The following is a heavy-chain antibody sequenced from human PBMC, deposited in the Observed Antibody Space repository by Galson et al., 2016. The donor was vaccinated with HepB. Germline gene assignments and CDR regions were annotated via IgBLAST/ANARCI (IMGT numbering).Heavy chain of an antibody. CDR2: ISSRGHYI. D-gene: IGHD5-24*01. Sequence: SLRLSCAGSGFTFSSYNMNWVRQAPGKGLEWVSSISSRGHYIYYADSVQGRFTISRDNAKSSLSLQMNSLRADDTAIYYCARTHVEMATIRAFDVWGQGTMVAVSS. J-gene: IGHJ3*01. V-gene: IGHV3-21*01. CDR3: ARTHVEMATIRAFDV. CDR1: GFTFSSYN.